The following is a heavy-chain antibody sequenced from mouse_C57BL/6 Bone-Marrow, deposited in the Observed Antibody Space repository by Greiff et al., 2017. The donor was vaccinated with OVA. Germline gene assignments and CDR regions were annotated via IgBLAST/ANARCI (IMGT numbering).Heavy chain of an antibody. Sequence: EVQLVESGGGLVKPGGSLKLSCAASGFTFSSYAMSWVRQTPEKRLEWVATISDGGSYTYYPDNVKGRFTISRDNAKNNLYLQMSHLKSEDTAMYYCARAGAYWGQGTLVTVAA. J-gene: IGHJ3*01. CDR2: ISDGGSYT. V-gene: IGHV5-4*01. CDR3: ARAGAY. CDR1: GFTFSSYA.